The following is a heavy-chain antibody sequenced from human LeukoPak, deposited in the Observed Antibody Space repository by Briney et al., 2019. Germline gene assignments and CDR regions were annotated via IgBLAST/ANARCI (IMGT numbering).Heavy chain of an antibody. Sequence: SETLSLTCTVSGGSISSYYWSWIRQPAGKGLEWIGRIYTSGSTNYNPSLKSRVTMSVDTSKNQFSLKLSSVTAADTAVYYCARHKPDIVVVPAARKWYYYYGMDVWGQGTTVTVSS. CDR3: ARHKPDIVVVPAARKWYYYYGMDV. J-gene: IGHJ6*02. V-gene: IGHV4-4*07. CDR1: GGSISSYY. CDR2: IYTSGST. D-gene: IGHD2-2*01.